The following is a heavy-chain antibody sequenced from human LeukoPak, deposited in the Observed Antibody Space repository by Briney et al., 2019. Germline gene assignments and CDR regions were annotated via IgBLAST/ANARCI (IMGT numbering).Heavy chain of an antibody. V-gene: IGHV4-39*07. CDR2: IYYRGST. Sequence: PSETLSLTCTVSGGSISSSSYYWGWIRQPRGRGLEWIGSIYYRGSTYYNPSLKSRVTISVDTSKNQFSLNLSSVTAADTAVYYCARECGEHIVVVTARFSWFDPWGQGTLVTVSS. CDR3: ARECGEHIVVVTARFSWFDP. CDR1: GGSISSSSYY. D-gene: IGHD2-21*02. J-gene: IGHJ5*02.